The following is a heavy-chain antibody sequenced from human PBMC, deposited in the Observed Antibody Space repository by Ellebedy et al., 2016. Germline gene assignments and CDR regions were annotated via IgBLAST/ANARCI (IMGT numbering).Heavy chain of an antibody. V-gene: IGHV4-59*01. D-gene: IGHD1/OR15-1a*01. CDR1: SGSINSYY. Sequence: SETLSLTCTVSSGSINSYYWSWIRQPPGKGLEWLGYISYSGSTNYSPSLKSRVTISVDTSKNQFSLEMTSVTAADTAVYYCARNNHGPFDYWGQGTPVTVSS. CDR2: ISYSGST. CDR3: ARNNHGPFDY. J-gene: IGHJ4*02.